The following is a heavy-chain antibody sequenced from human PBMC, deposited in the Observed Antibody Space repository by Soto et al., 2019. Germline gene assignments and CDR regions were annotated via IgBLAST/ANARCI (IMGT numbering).Heavy chain of an antibody. Sequence: QVQLLQSGAEVKQPGSSVRVSCKASGDIFTRYSFSWVRQAPGQGLEWMGGVIPVFGTSNYGQKFQGRVTITAVKSTSTAFMEISGLRSDDTAVYYCAGAPAGDYYYYYKMDVWGQGTAVTVS. CDR1: GDIFTRYS. J-gene: IGHJ6*02. V-gene: IGHV1-69*06. CDR2: VIPVFGTS. D-gene: IGHD6-13*01. CDR3: AGAPAGDYYYYYKMDV.